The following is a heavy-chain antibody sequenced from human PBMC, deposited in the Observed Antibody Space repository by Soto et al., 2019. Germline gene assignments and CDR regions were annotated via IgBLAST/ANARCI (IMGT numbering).Heavy chain of an antibody. CDR1: GYTFTGYY. J-gene: IGHJ6*02. CDR2: INPNSGGT. CDR3: ARGNRWIGGNYYGMDV. D-gene: IGHD3-10*01. Sequence: ASVKVSCKASGYTFTGYYMHWVRQAPGQGLEWMGWINPNSGGTNYAQKFQGRVTMTRDTSISKAYMELSRLRSDDTAVYYCARGNRWIGGNYYGMDVWGQGTTVTVSS. V-gene: IGHV1-2*02.